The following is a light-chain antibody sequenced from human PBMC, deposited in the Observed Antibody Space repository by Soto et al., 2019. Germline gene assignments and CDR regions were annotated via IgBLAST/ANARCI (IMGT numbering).Light chain of an antibody. CDR2: GNS. CDR3: QSYDSSLSGVV. J-gene: IGLJ2*01. Sequence: QPVLTQPPSLSGSPGQWFTISCTGRSSNIGAGYDVHWYQQLPGTAPKLIIYGNSNRPSGVPDRFSGSKSGTSASLAITGLQAEDEADYYCQSYDSSLSGVVFGGGTKLTVL. CDR1: SSNIGAGYD. V-gene: IGLV1-40*01.